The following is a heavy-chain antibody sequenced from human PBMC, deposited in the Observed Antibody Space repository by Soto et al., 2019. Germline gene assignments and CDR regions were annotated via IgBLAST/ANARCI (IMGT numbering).Heavy chain of an antibody. CDR2: ISYDGSNK. D-gene: IGHD2-2*01. V-gene: IGHV3-30-3*01. CDR1: GFTFSNYA. J-gene: IGHJ4*02. Sequence: QVQLLESGGGVVQPGRSLRLSCAASGFTFSNYAMNWVRQAPGKGLEWVALISYDGSNKYYADSVKGRFTISRDSSKNTLYLQMNSLRAADTAVYYCGRCTSTSCHLGSDYWGQGTLVTVSS. CDR3: GRCTSTSCHLGSDY.